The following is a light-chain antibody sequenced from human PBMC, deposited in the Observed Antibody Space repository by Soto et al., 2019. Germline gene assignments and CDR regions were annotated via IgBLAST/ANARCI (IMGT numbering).Light chain of an antibody. CDR2: DVT. V-gene: IGLV2-11*01. Sequence: QSALAQPRSVSVSPGQSVTISCTGTSSDVGVYNYVSWYQQHPGKAPKLMIYDVTKRPSGVPDRFSGSKSANTASLTISGLQAEDEADYYCCSYAGSYTFVFGTGTRSPS. J-gene: IGLJ1*01. CDR3: CSYAGSYTFV. CDR1: SSDVGVYNY.